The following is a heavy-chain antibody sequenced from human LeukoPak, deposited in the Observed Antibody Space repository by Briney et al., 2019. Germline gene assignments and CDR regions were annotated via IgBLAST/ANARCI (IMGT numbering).Heavy chain of an antibody. CDR1: GGSISSGTYS. CDR3: ARSAFEYCSGGSCYQDY. D-gene: IGHD2-15*01. J-gene: IGHJ4*02. CDR2: IYTSGST. Sequence: SETLSLTCTVSGGSISSGTYSWSWTRQPAGKGLEWIGRIYTSGSTNYNPSLKSRVTMSVDTSKNQFSLKLSSVTAADTAVYYCARSAFEYCSGGSCYQDYWGQGTLVTVSS. V-gene: IGHV4-61*02.